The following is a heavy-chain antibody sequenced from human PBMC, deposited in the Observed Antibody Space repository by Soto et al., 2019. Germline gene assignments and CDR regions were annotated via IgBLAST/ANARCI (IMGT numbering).Heavy chain of an antibody. D-gene: IGHD6-19*01. J-gene: IGHJ4*02. V-gene: IGHV3-23*01. CDR3: AKGRYRIGWYGSGFDY. CDR2: TSGGAGST. Sequence: EVQLLEAGGGLVQPGGSLRLSCAASGFTFNSSAMSWVRQAPGKGLEWVSTTSGGAGSTYYADSVKGRFTISRDNSKSTLYLQMNSRRADDTAVYYCAKGRYRIGWYGSGFDYWGQGNVVTVSS. CDR1: GFTFNSSA.